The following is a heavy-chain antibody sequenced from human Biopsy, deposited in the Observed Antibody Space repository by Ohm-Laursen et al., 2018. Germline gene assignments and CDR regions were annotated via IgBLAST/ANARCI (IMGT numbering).Heavy chain of an antibody. Sequence: PSDTLSLTCAVSGGSIGSFFWSWIRQPPGKRLEWIGYIYYSGSTNYNPSLRSRVTISVDRSKNQFSLELSSVTAADTAVYYCARVGAGAPSIDYFDYWGQGALVTVSS. CDR1: GGSIGSFF. J-gene: IGHJ4*02. D-gene: IGHD3-3*01. CDR2: IYYSGST. CDR3: ARVGAGAPSIDYFDY. V-gene: IGHV4-59*07.